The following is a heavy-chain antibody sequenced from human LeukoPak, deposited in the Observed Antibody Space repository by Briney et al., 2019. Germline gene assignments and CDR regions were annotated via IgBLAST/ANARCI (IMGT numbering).Heavy chain of an antibody. J-gene: IGHJ4*02. D-gene: IGHD7-27*01. CDR3: ARDSPGDYYFDY. CDR1: GGSISSGGYS. CDR2: LYHSGST. Sequence: TSETLSLTCAVSGGSISSGGYSWSWIRQPPGKGLEWIGYLYHSGSTYYNPSLKSRVTISVDRSKNQFSLKLSSVTAADTAVYFCARDSPGDYYFDYWGQGTLVTVSS. V-gene: IGHV4-30-2*01.